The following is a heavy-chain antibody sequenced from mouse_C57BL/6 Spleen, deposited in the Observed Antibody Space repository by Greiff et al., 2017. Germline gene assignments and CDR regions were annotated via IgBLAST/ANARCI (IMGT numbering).Heavy chain of an antibody. D-gene: IGHD2-4*01. CDR3: ARGGYYDYAGLDFDV. CDR2: INPSSGYT. V-gene: IGHV1-7*01. J-gene: IGHJ1*03. CDR1: GYTFTSYW. Sequence: QVQLQQSGAELAKPGDSVKLSCKASGYTFTSYWMHWVKQRPGQGLEWIGDINPSSGYTKYNQKFKDKATFTADKSSSTAYMQLSSLTYVASAVYYCARGGYYDYAGLDFDVWGTGTTVTVSS.